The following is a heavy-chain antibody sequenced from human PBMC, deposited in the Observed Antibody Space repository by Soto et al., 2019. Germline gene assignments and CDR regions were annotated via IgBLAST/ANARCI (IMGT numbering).Heavy chain of an antibody. CDR1: GGSISSGGYY. CDR2: IYYSGST. J-gene: IGHJ4*02. CDR3: ARVPARRYCSGGSCYSVLGGEDY. V-gene: IGHV4-31*03. D-gene: IGHD2-15*01. Sequence: SETLSLTCTVSGGSISSGGYYWSWIRQHPGKGLEWIGYIYYSGSTYYNPSLKSRVTISVDTSKNQFSLKLGSVTAADTAVYYCARVPARRYCSGGSCYSVLGGEDYWGQGTLVTVSS.